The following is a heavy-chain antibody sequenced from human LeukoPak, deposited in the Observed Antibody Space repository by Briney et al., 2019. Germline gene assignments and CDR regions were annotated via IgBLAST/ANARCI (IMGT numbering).Heavy chain of an antibody. Sequence: QPGGSLRLSCAVSGVTVTSNHMSWVRQAPGQGLEWVSAIFSGGGTYYADSVKGRFILSRDNSKNTLYLRMGSLRTEDVAVYYCATAKWLANSDAFDIWGQGTMVTVSS. D-gene: IGHD6-19*01. CDR1: GVTVTSNH. CDR2: IFSGGGT. V-gene: IGHV3-66*01. CDR3: ATAKWLANSDAFDI. J-gene: IGHJ3*02.